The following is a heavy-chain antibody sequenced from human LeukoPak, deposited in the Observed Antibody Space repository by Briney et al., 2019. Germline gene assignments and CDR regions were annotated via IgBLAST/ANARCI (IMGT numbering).Heavy chain of an antibody. Sequence: GGSLRLSCAASGFNFNAYAMAWVRQAPGKGLEWVSGISESGDGTYYADSAKGRFTISRDNYKNTVFLQMDSLRGEDTAVYFCATAHFVAVSAQRGAFEFWGQGALVTVSS. CDR2: ISESGDGT. D-gene: IGHD2-21*01. V-gene: IGHV3-23*01. CDR3: ATAHFVAVSAQRGAFEF. CDR1: GFNFNAYA. J-gene: IGHJ4*02.